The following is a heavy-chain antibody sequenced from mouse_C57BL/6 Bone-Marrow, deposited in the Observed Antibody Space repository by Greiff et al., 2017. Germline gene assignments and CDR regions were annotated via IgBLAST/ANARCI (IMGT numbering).Heavy chain of an antibody. CDR2: IDPETGGT. J-gene: IGHJ2*01. Sequence: VQLQQSGAELVRPGASVTLSCKASGYTFTDYEMHWVKQTPVHGLEWIGAIDPETGGTAYNQKFKGKDILTADKSSSTAYMQLSSLTSEDSAVYYCARCFYFDDWGQGTTLTVSS. CDR1: GYTFTDYE. V-gene: IGHV1-15*01. CDR3: ARCFYFDD.